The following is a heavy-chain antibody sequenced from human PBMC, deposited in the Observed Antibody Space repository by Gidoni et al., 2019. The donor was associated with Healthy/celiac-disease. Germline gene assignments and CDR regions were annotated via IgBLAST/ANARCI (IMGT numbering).Heavy chain of an antibody. CDR1: GGSISSGDYY. CDR2: IYYSGRT. J-gene: IGHJ6*03. CDR3: ARANCSGGSCSGRHYYYYMDV. Sequence: QVPLQESGPGLVTPSQTLSLTCTVSGGSISSGDYYCRWIRQPPGKGLEWIGYIYYSGRTYYNPSLKSRVTISVDTSKNQFSLKLSSVTAADTAVYYCARANCSGGSCSGRHYYYYMDVWGKGTTVTVSS. V-gene: IGHV4-30-4*01. D-gene: IGHD2-15*01.